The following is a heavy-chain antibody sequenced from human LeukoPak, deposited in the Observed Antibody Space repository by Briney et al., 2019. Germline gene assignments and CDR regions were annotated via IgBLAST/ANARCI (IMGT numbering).Heavy chain of an antibody. Sequence: PGGSLRLSCAASGFTVRTNYMGWVRQASGKGLEWVAVIWYDGSNKYYADSVKGRFTISRDDSKNTLYLQMNSLRAEDTAVYYCAKRGDPKHYWGQGTLVTVSS. CDR2: IWYDGSNK. CDR1: GFTVRTNY. J-gene: IGHJ4*02. V-gene: IGHV3-33*06. D-gene: IGHD4-17*01. CDR3: AKRGDPKHY.